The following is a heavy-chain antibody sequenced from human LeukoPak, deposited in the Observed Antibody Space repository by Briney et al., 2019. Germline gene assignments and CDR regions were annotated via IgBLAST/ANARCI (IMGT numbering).Heavy chain of an antibody. J-gene: IGHJ5*02. CDR2: INSDGSST. D-gene: IGHD3-3*01. V-gene: IGHV3-74*01. CDR3: ARVVNYDFWSGLNH. CDR1: GFTFSTYW. Sequence: PGGSLRLSCAASGFTFSTYWMHWVRQAPGKGLVWVSRINSDGSSTSYADSVKGRFTISRDNAKNTLYLQMNSLRAEDTAVYYCARVVNYDFWSGLNHWGQGTLVTVSS.